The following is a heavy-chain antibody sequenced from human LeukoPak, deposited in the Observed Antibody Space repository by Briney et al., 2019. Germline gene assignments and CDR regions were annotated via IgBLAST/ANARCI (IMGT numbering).Heavy chain of an antibody. D-gene: IGHD2-8*01. J-gene: IGHJ4*02. Sequence: ASVKVSCKASGYTLTSYYMHWVRQAPGQGLEWMGIINPSGGSTSYAQKFQGRVTITRDTSASTVYMELSSLRSEDTAVYYCARDARQWCMSCWGQGTLVTVSS. V-gene: IGHV1-46*01. CDR3: ARDARQWCMSC. CDR1: GYTLTSYY. CDR2: INPSGGST.